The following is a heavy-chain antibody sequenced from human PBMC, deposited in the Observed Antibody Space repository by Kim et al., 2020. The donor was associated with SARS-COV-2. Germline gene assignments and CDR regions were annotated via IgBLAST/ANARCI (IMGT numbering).Heavy chain of an antibody. J-gene: IGHJ1*01. CDR2: INTNTGNP. CDR1: GYTFTSYA. Sequence: ASVKVSYKASGYTFTSYAMNWVRQAPGQGLEWMGWINTNTGNPTYAQGFTGRFVFSLDTSVSTAYLQISSLKAEDTAVYYCARDAYPYYDSSGYYLEYFQHWGQGTLVTVSS. CDR3: ARDAYPYYDSSGYYLEYFQH. V-gene: IGHV7-4-1*02. D-gene: IGHD3-22*01.